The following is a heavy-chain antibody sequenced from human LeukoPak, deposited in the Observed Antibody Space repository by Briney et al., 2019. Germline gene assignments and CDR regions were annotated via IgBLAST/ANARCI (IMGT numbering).Heavy chain of an antibody. CDR3: ARVPQIAAAATEY. CDR2: INPNSGGT. V-gene: IGHV1-2*02. D-gene: IGHD6-13*01. CDR1: GYTFTGYY. Sequence: ASVKVSCKASGYTFTGYYMHWVRQAPGQGLEWMGWINPNSGGTNYAQKFQGRVTMTRDTSISTAYMELRSLRSDDTAVYYCARVPQIAAAATEYWGQGTLVTVPS. J-gene: IGHJ4*02.